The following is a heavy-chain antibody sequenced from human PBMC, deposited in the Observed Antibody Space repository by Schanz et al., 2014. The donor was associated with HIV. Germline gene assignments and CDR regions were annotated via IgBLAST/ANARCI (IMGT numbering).Heavy chain of an antibody. CDR2: IGSGGGRT. Sequence: QVQLVESGGGVVQPGGSLRLSCTASGFTFSSSGMHWVRQAPGKGLEWVSLIGSGGGRTYYADSVKGRVTISRDNSKNTLFLQMNSLRAEDTAVYYCAKGQRGIVRGDIDYWGRGTLVTVSS. J-gene: IGHJ4*02. CDR1: GFTFSSSG. CDR3: AKGQRGIVRGDIDY. V-gene: IGHV3-NL1*01. D-gene: IGHD3-10*01.